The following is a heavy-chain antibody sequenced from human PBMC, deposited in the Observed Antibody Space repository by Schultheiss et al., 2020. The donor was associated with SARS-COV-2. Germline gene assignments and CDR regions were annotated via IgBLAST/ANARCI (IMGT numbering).Heavy chain of an antibody. CDR1: GFTFSSYA. J-gene: IGHJ5*02. D-gene: IGHD6-13*01. Sequence: GGSLRLSCAASGFTFSSYAMSWVRQAPGKGLEWVSAISGSGGSTYYADSVKGRFTISRDNSKNTLYLQMNSLRAEDTAVYYCARPGIAAAAAPGGWFDPWGQGTLVTVSS. CDR3: ARPGIAAAAAPGGWFDP. CDR2: ISGSGGST. V-gene: IGHV3-23*01.